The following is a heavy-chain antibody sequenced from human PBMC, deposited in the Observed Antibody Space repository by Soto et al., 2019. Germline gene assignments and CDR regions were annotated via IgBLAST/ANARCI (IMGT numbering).Heavy chain of an antibody. CDR3: AHTTYYYDSSGYFFTPAY. J-gene: IGHJ4*02. CDR1: GFSLSTNGVG. CDR2: IYWDDDK. D-gene: IGHD3-22*01. V-gene: IGHV2-5*02. Sequence: SGPTLVNPTQTLTLTCTFSGFSLSTNGVGVGWIRQPPGKALEWLALIYWDDDKRYSPSLKSRLTITKDTSKNQVVLTMTNMDPVDTATYYCAHTTYYYDSSGYFFTPAYWGQGTLVTVS.